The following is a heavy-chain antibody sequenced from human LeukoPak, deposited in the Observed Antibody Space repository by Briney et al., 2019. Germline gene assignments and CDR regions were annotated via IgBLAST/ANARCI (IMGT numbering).Heavy chain of an antibody. V-gene: IGHV3-21*01. CDR2: ISSGSTYM. D-gene: IGHD6-25*01. CDR3: GRVGGRSKAAKGDAFDI. CDR1: GFTFSSYW. Sequence: GGSLRLSCAASGFTFSSYWMNWVRQAPGKGLEWVSSISSGSTYMYYADSVKGRFTISRDNAQNSMYLQMNSLRAEDTAVYYCGRVGGRSKAAKGDAFDIWGQGTMVTVSS. J-gene: IGHJ3*02.